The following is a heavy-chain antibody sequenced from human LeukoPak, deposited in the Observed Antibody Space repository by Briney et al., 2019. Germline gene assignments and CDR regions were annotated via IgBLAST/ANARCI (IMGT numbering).Heavy chain of an antibody. CDR3: ARVLRYCSSTSCYNYYYGMDV. Sequence: SQTLSLTCTVSGGSISSGGYYWTWIRQYPGKGLEWIGYIYNSGTTYYNPSLQSRVTISGDTSKNQFSLKLSSVTAADTAVYYCARVLRYCSSTSCYNYYYGMDVWGQGTTVTVSS. CDR2: IYNSGTT. V-gene: IGHV4-31*03. CDR1: GGSISSGGYY. D-gene: IGHD2-2*02. J-gene: IGHJ6*02.